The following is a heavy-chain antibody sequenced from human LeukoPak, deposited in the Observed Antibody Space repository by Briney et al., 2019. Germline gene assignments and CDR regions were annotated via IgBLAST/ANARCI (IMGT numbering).Heavy chain of an antibody. CDR3: ARDSDDSSGYYSHNWFDP. Sequence: GGSLRLSCAVSGFTFEDYGIGWVRPGPRKGLGWVAGIKWSGIIKRYGDSVKRRFTISRDNAKNSLYLQMNSLRAEDTAVYYCARDSDDSSGYYSHNWFDPWGQGTLVTVSS. D-gene: IGHD3-22*01. J-gene: IGHJ5*02. V-gene: IGHV3-20*04. CDR2: IKWSGIIK. CDR1: GFTFEDYG.